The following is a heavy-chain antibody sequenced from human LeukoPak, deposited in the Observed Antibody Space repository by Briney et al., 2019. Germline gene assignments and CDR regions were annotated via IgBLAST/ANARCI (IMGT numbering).Heavy chain of an antibody. Sequence: PGGSLRLSCAASGFTFGSYAMSWVRQAPGKGLEWVLAITGSGGNTYYADSVKGRFTISRDNSKNTLYLQMNSLRAEDTAVYYCAKAPHHDILTGPNGVDYFDYWGQGTLVTVSS. CDR3: AKAPHHDILTGPNGVDYFDY. CDR2: ITGSGGNT. V-gene: IGHV3-23*01. CDR1: GFTFGSYA. J-gene: IGHJ4*02. D-gene: IGHD3-9*01.